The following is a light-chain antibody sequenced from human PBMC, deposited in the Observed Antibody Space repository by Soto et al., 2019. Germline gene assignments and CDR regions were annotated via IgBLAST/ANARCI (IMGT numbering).Light chain of an antibody. Sequence: EIVMTQSPATLSVSPGERATLSCRASQSVSSNLAWYQQKPGQAPMLLIYGASTRATGIPARFSDSGSGTEFTLTISSLQSEDFAVYYCQQYKNWPAWTFGRGTKVEIK. V-gene: IGKV3-15*01. CDR1: QSVSSN. CDR3: QQYKNWPAWT. J-gene: IGKJ1*01. CDR2: GAS.